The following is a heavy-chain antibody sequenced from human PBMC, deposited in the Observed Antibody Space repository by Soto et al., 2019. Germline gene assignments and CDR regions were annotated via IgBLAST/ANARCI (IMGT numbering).Heavy chain of an antibody. CDR2: ISYDGSNK. Sequence: GGSLRLSCAASGFAFSSYAMHWVRQAPGKGLEWVAVISYDGSNKYYADSVKGRFTISRDNSKNTLYLQMNSLRAEDTAVYYCARSRSTGSILQHWGQGTLVTVSS. CDR3: ARSRSTGSILQH. J-gene: IGHJ1*01. D-gene: IGHD2-8*02. V-gene: IGHV3-30-3*01. CDR1: GFAFSSYA.